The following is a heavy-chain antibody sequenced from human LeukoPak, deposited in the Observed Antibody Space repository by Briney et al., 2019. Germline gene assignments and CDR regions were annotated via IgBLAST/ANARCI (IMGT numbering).Heavy chain of an antibody. Sequence: GASVKVSCKASGYTFTSYDINWVRQATGQGLEWMGWMNPNSGNTGYAQKFQGRVTMTRNTSISTAYMELRSLRSDDTAVYYCARDRAPGAAAGTNYWGQGTLVTVSS. CDR1: GYTFTSYD. CDR3: ARDRAPGAAAGTNY. J-gene: IGHJ4*02. CDR2: MNPNSGNT. V-gene: IGHV1-8*01. D-gene: IGHD6-13*01.